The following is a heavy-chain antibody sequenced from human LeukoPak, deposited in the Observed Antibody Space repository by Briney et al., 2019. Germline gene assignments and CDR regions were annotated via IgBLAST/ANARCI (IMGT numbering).Heavy chain of an antibody. CDR1: GFTFDDYG. CDR3: ARVGSCGWPSRRGVDY. J-gene: IGHJ4*02. V-gene: IGHV3-20*04. D-gene: IGHD6-19*01. CDR2: INWNGGST. Sequence: GGSLRLSCAASGFTFDDYGMSWVRQAPGKGLEWVSGINWNGGSTGYADSVKGRFTISRDNAKNSLYLQMNSLRAEDTALYYCARVGSCGWPSRRGVDYWGQGTLVTVSS.